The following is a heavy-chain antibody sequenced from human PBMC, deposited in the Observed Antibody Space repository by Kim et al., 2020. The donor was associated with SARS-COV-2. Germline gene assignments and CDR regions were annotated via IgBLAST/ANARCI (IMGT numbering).Heavy chain of an antibody. J-gene: IGHJ6*02. V-gene: IGHV3-9*01. CDR2: ISWNSGSI. D-gene: IGHD2-15*01. CDR1: GFTFDDYA. Sequence: GGSLRLSCAASGFTFDDYAMHWVRQAPGKGLEWVSGISWNSGSIGYADSVKGRFTISRDNAKNSLYLQMNSLRAEDTALYYCAKDVRGGVVDYYYYYGMDVWGQGTTVTVSS. CDR3: AKDVRGGVVDYYYYYGMDV.